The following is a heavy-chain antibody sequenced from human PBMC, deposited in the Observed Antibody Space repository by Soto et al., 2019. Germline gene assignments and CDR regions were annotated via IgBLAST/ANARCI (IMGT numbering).Heavy chain of an antibody. CDR2: IYYSGST. D-gene: IGHD4-17*01. Sequence: LEPLSLTCTVSGGSISSYYLRWIRQPPGKGLEWIGYIYYSGSTNYNPSLKSRVTISVDTSKNQFSLKLSSVTAADTAVYYCARHPDDYGDYVVDYWGQGTLVTVSS. J-gene: IGHJ4*02. CDR3: ARHPDDYGDYVVDY. V-gene: IGHV4-59*08. CDR1: GGSISSYY.